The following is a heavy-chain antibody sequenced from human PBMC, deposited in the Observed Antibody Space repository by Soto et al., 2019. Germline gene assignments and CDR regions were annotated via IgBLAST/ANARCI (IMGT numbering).Heavy chain of an antibody. CDR1: GDTFTTYG. V-gene: IGHV1-18*01. Sequence: ASVEVSCKASGDTFTTYGRSWVRQAPGQGLEWMGWISAYNGNTNYAQNLQGRVTMTTDTSTSTAYMELRSLRSDDTAVYYCARFYASGSYPYDYWGQGTLVTVS. CDR2: ISAYNGNT. CDR3: ARFYASGSYPYDY. D-gene: IGHD3-10*01. J-gene: IGHJ4*02.